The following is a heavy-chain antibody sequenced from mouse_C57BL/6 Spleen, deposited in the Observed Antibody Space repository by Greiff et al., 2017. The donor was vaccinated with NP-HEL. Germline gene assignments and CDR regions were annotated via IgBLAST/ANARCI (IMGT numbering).Heavy chain of an antibody. D-gene: IGHD2-4*01. V-gene: IGHV1-55*01. CDR3: ARRGLRSYWYFDV. Sequence: QVQLQQPGAELVKPGASVKMSCKASGYAFTSYWITWVKQRPGQGLEWIGDIYPGSGSTNYNEKFKSKATLTGDTSSSTAYMQLSSLTSEDSAVYYCARRGLRSYWYFDVWGTGTTVTVSS. CDR2: IYPGSGST. J-gene: IGHJ1*03. CDR1: GYAFTSYW.